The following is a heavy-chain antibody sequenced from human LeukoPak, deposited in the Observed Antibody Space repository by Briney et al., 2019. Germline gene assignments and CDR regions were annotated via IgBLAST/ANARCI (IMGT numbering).Heavy chain of an antibody. CDR3: ARDEYDYVWGSYTRVYYFDY. Sequence: GGSLRLSCAASGFTFSSYWMSCGRQAPGTGREWGANIKKDGRQRYYVDSVKGRFTISRDNAKNSLYLQMNSLRAEDTAVYYCARDEYDYVWGSYTRVYYFDYWGQGTLVTVSS. J-gene: IGHJ4*02. CDR2: IKKDGRQR. V-gene: IGHV3-7*01. D-gene: IGHD3-16*01. CDR1: GFTFSSYW.